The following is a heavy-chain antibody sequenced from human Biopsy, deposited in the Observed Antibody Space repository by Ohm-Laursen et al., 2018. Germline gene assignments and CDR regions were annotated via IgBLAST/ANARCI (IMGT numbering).Heavy chain of an antibody. CDR2: IFYRGST. D-gene: IGHD3-22*01. V-gene: IGHV4-39*07. J-gene: IGHJ5*02. Sequence: SETLSLTCTVSGGSISNNNYCWGWIRQPPGKGLEWIGSIFYRGSTHYKPSLKSRVNISVDTSKNQFSLKLNSVTAADTAVYYCARGDYFDSNGYFWFDPWGQGTLVTVSS. CDR3: ARGDYFDSNGYFWFDP. CDR1: GGSISNNNYC.